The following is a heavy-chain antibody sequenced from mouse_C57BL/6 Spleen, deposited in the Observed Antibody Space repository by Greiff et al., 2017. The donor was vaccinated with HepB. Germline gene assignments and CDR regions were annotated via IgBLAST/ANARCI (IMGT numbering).Heavy chain of an antibody. CDR1: GYAFSSYW. V-gene: IGHV1-80*01. D-gene: IGHD2-3*01. Sequence: VQLQESGAELVKPGASVKISCKASGYAFSSYWMNWVKQRPGKGLEWIGQIYPGDGDTNYNGKFKGKATLTAAKSSSTAYMQRSSLTSEDSAVYFCARWGVGYYESFFDYWGQGTTLTVSS. J-gene: IGHJ2*01. CDR3: ARWGVGYYESFFDY. CDR2: IYPGDGDT.